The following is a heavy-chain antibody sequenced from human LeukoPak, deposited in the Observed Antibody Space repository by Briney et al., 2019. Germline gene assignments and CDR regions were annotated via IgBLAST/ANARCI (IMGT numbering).Heavy chain of an antibody. V-gene: IGHV3-48*01. J-gene: IGHJ4*02. CDR1: GFTFSSYS. D-gene: IGHD3-16*02. CDR3: AKDHYDYIGGTYRDFDY. Sequence: PGGSLRLSCAASGFTFSSYSMNWVRQAPGKGLEWVSYISSSSSTIYYADSVKGRFTISRDNAKNSLYLQMNSLRAEDTAVYYCAKDHYDYIGGTYRDFDYWGQGTLVTVSS. CDR2: ISSSSSTI.